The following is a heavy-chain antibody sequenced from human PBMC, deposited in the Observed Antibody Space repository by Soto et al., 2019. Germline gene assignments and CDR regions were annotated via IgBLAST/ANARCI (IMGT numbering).Heavy chain of an antibody. CDR3: ARAPDYCDSRNDY. CDR2: IIPILGIA. V-gene: IGHV1-69*02. Sequence: SVKVSCKASGGTFSSYTISWVRQSPGQGLEWMGRIIPILGIANYAQKFQGRVAITADKSTSTAYMELSSLRSEDTAVYYCARAPDYCDSRNDYWGQGTLVTVSS. J-gene: IGHJ4*02. D-gene: IGHD4-17*01. CDR1: GGTFSSYT.